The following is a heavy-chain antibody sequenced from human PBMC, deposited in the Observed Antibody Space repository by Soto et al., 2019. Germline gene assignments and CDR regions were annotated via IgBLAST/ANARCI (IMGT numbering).Heavy chain of an antibody. V-gene: IGHV4-59*01. J-gene: IGHJ4*02. Sequence: PSETLSLTCTVSGGSISSYYWSWIRQPPGKGLEWIGYIYYSGSTNYNPSLKSRVTISVDTSKSQFSLKLSSVTAADTAVYFCARSPDGASSGWFDFDYWGQGTLVTVSS. CDR2: IYYSGST. CDR1: GGSISSYY. D-gene: IGHD6-19*01. CDR3: ARSPDGASSGWFDFDY.